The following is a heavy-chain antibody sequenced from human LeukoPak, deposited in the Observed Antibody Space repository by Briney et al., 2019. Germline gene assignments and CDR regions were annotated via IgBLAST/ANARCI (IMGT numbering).Heavy chain of an antibody. Sequence: SVKVSCKASGATLSTLALSWVRRAPGQGLQWMGGLIPSRGAPNYAQKFQGRVTIIAYESTNTAFMELSSLRSEDTAVYYCAKGWDYGDKNCYYYYLDVWGNGTTVTVSS. CDR3: AKGWDYGDKNCYYYYLDV. V-gene: IGHV1-69*01. CDR2: LIPSRGAP. D-gene: IGHD4-23*01. J-gene: IGHJ6*03. CDR1: GATLSTLA.